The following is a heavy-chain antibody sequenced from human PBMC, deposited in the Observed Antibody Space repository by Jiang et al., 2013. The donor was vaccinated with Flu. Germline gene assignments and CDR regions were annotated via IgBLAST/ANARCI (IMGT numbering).Heavy chain of an antibody. CDR1: GGSFSSSFYY. J-gene: IGHJ5*02. CDR3: AGNNWNYMGVIAHHWFDP. CDR2: IYYSGTT. D-gene: IGHD1-7*01. Sequence: QLVESGPGLVKPSETLSLTCTVSGGSFSSSFYYWGWIRQPPGKGLEWIGSIYYSGTTHYNLSLKSRATIAVDTSKNQFSLKLNSATATDTAVYYCAGNNWNYMGVIAHHWFDPWGQGTLVTVSS. V-gene: IGHV4-39*01.